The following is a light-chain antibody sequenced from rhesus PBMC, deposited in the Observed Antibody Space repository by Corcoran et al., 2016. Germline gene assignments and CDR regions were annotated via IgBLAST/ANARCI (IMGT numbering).Light chain of an antibody. Sequence: DIQMTQSPSSLSASVGDRVTITCRASQGISSWLAWYQQKPGKAPKLRIYKASSLQSGVPSRFSGSGSGTDFTLNISSRQPEDFATYYCQQYNSAPWTFGQGTKVEIK. CDR1: QGISSW. CDR2: KAS. V-gene: IGKV1-21*01. CDR3: QQYNSAPWT. J-gene: IGKJ1*01.